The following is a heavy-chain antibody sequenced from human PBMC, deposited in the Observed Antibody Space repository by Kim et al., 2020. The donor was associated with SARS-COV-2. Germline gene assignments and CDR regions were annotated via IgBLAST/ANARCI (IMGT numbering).Heavy chain of an antibody. CDR3: ARVKSSITMVRGVIIPNNWFDP. Sequence: SETLSLTCTVSGGSISSSSYYWGWIHQPPGKGLEWIGSIYYSGSTYYNPSLKSRVTISVDTSKNQFSLKLSSVTAADTAVYYCARVKSSITMVRGVIIPNNWFDPWGQGTLVTVSS. D-gene: IGHD3-10*01. J-gene: IGHJ5*02. CDR2: IYYSGST. CDR1: GGSISSSSYY. V-gene: IGHV4-39*01.